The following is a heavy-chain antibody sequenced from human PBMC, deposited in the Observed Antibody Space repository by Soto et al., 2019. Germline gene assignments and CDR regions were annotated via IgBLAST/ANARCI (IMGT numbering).Heavy chain of an antibody. CDR2: INHSGST. Sequence: PSETLSLTCAVYGGSFSGYYWSWIRQPPGKGLEWIGEINHSGSTNYNPSLKSRVTISVDTSKNQFSLKLSSVTAADTAVYYCARGVAGFGSSGYYAWGQGTLVTVSS. CDR1: GGSFSGYY. D-gene: IGHD3-22*01. V-gene: IGHV4-34*01. J-gene: IGHJ4*02. CDR3: ARGVAGFGSSGYYA.